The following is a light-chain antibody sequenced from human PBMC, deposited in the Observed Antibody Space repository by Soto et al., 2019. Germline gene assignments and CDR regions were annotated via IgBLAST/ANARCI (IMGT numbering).Light chain of an antibody. CDR1: QSVSSSY. Sequence: IVLTQSPGTLSLSPWERATLSCRASQSVSSSYLAWYQQKPGQAPRLLIYGASSRATGIPDRFSGSGSGKDFTLTISRLEPEDFAVYYCQQYGSSPRTFGQGTKVDI. J-gene: IGKJ1*01. V-gene: IGKV3-20*01. CDR2: GAS. CDR3: QQYGSSPRT.